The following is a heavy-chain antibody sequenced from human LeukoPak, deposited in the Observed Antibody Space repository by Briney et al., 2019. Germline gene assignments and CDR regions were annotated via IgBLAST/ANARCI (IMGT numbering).Heavy chain of an antibody. V-gene: IGHV3-48*03. CDR3: ARDDYVWGSYRPTPYYFDY. J-gene: IGHJ4*02. D-gene: IGHD3-16*02. Sequence: GGSLRLSCAASGFTFSSYEMNWVRQAPGKGLEWVSYISSSGSTIYYADSVKGRFTISRDNAKNSLYLQMSSLRAEDTAVYYCARDDYVWGSYRPTPYYFDYWGQGTLVTVSS. CDR1: GFTFSSYE. CDR2: ISSSGSTI.